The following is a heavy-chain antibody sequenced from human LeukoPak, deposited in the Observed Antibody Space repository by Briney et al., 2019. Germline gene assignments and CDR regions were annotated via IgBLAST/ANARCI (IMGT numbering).Heavy chain of an antibody. CDR2: ISYDGSNK. V-gene: IGHV3-30-3*01. CDR1: GFTFSSYA. J-gene: IGHJ5*02. D-gene: IGHD5-12*01. CDR3: ARGGLYWFDP. Sequence: PGGSLRLSCAASGFTFSSYAMHWVRQAPGKGLEWVAVISYDGSNKYYADSVKGRFTISRDNSKNTLYLQTNSLRAEDTAVYYCARGGLYWFDPWGQGTLVTVSS.